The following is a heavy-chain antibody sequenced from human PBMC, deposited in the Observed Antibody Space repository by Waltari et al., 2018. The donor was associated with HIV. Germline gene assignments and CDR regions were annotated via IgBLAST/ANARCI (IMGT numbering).Heavy chain of an antibody. CDR1: GFTFSAYS. V-gene: IGHV3-11*01. CDR3: ARGNNWNDSPYYYYGMDV. D-gene: IGHD1-1*01. Sequence: QVHLVESGGGLVKPGGSLRLSCAASGFTFSAYSMSWIRQAPGKGLEWISYISGSGDTVHYTDSVKGRFTFSRDNAKNSLYLQMNSLRAEDAAVYYCARGNNWNDSPYYYYGMDVWGQGTTVTVSS. J-gene: IGHJ6*02. CDR2: ISGSGDTV.